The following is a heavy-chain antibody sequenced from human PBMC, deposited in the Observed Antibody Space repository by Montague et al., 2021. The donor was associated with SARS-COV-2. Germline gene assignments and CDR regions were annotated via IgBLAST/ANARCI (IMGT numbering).Heavy chain of an antibody. Sequence: SETLSLTCAVYGGSFSGYSWNWIRQPPGKGLEWIGEINHGGSTNYNPSLKSRVTMSVDTSKNQFSLKLSSATAADTAVYYCARGARQGYGFRLGSFDYWGQGTLVTVTS. D-gene: IGHD3-10*01. V-gene: IGHV4-34*01. J-gene: IGHJ4*02. CDR3: ARGARQGYGFRLGSFDY. CDR2: INHGGST. CDR1: GGSFSGYS.